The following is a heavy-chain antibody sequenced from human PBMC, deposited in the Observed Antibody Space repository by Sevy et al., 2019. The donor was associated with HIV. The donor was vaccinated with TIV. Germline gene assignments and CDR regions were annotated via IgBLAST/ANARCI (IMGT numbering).Heavy chain of an antibody. Sequence: GGSLRLSCAASGFSFSAYWMNWVRQAPGKRLEWVANIKPDGSDKHYVDSAEGRFTISRDNAKNSLYLQMNSLIVEDTAIYYCAEESFGRFDSWGQGTLVTVSS. J-gene: IGHJ4*02. CDR1: GFSFSAYW. CDR2: IKPDGSDK. V-gene: IGHV3-7*01. D-gene: IGHD1-26*01. CDR3: AEESFGRFDS.